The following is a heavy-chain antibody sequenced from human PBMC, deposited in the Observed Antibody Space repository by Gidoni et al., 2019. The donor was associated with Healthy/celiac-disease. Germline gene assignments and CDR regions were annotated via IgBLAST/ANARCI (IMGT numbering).Heavy chain of an antibody. CDR2: IWYDGSNK. J-gene: IGHJ4*02. D-gene: IGHD6-19*01. CDR3: ARGLAVAGTGGVDY. V-gene: IGHV3-33*01. Sequence: QVQLVESGGGVVQTGRSLRLSCAASGFAFSSYGMHWVRQAPGKGLEWVAVIWYDGSNKYYADSVKGRFTISRDNSKNTLYLQMNSLRAEDTAVYYCARGLAVAGTGGVDYWGQGTLVTVSS. CDR1: GFAFSSYG.